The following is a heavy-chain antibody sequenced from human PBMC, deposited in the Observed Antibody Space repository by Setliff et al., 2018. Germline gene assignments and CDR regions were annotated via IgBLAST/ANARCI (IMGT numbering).Heavy chain of an antibody. CDR3: ARDKGYDSSGYYFYYYYYMDV. Sequence: ASVKVSCKASGYTFTDYAMHWVRQAPGQRLEWMGWINPGNGNTKYSQKFQGRVTITRDTSASTAYVELSSLRSEDTAVYYCARDKGYDSSGYYFYYYYYMDVWAKGPRSPSP. J-gene: IGHJ6*03. D-gene: IGHD3-22*01. CDR1: GYTFTDYA. CDR2: INPGNGNT. V-gene: IGHV1-3*01.